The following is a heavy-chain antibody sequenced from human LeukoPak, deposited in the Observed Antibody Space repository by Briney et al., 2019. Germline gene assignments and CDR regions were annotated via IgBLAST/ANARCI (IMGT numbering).Heavy chain of an antibody. CDR1: GFTFSSSR. CDR2: VNQDGSGK. D-gene: IGHD5-24*01. J-gene: IGHJ4*02. CDR3: TSANYGPAY. Sequence: PGGSLRLSCAASGFTFSSSRVRWVRQAPGEGLEWVANVNQDGSGKYYVDSVTGRFTISKDNAKNSLYLQMNSLRAEDTAVYYCTSANYGPAYWGQGTLVTVSS. V-gene: IGHV3-7*01.